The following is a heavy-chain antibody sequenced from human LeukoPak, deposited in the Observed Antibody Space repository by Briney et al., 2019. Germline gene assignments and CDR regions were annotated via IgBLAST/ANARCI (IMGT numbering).Heavy chain of an antibody. V-gene: IGHV3-23*01. Sequence: PGGSLRLSCAVSGITLSNYGMSWVRQAPGKGLEWVAGISGSGGRTNYADAVKGRFTISRDNSKNTLYLQMNSLRAEDTAVYYCAKVETAAAATLRGFDYWGQGTLVTVSS. CDR1: GITLSNYG. CDR2: ISGSGGRT. D-gene: IGHD6-13*01. CDR3: AKVETAAAATLRGFDY. J-gene: IGHJ4*02.